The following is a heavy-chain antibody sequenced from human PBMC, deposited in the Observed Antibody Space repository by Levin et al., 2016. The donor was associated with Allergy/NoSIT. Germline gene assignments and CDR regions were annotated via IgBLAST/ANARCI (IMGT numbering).Heavy chain of an antibody. CDR3: AKWGYGDHDFLGVPDY. Sequence: GESLKISCTASGFTFSDYYMNWIRQAPGKGLEWVSAISSNGISTYYADSVRGRFTVSRDNSKNTLYLQMNSLRAEDTAVYYCAKWGYGDHDFLGVPDYWGQGTLVTVSS. CDR2: ISSNGIST. CDR1: GFTFSDYY. V-gene: IGHV3-23*01. D-gene: IGHD4-17*01. J-gene: IGHJ4*02.